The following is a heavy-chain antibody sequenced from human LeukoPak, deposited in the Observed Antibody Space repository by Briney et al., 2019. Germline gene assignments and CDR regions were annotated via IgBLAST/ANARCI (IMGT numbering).Heavy chain of an antibody. V-gene: IGHV1-18*01. CDR3: ARLIEYRTSSRVSDI. CDR1: GYSLTTYG. Sequence: ASVKVSCKASGYSLTTYGITWVRQAPGQGLEWMVWITTYNGNTNYARKLQGRVTMTTDTSTNTAYMELGSLRPDDTAVYYCARLIEYRTSSRVSDIWGQGTMVTVSS. CDR2: ITTYNGNT. D-gene: IGHD6-6*01. J-gene: IGHJ3*02.